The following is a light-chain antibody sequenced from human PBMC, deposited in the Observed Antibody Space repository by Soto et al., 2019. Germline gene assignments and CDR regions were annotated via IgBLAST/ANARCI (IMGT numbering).Light chain of an antibody. CDR3: CSYGGSRPYV. CDR1: SSDVGSYNL. J-gene: IGLJ1*01. Sequence: QSVLTQPASVSGSPGQSITISCTGTSSDVGSYNLVSWYQQHPGKAPKLMIYEGSKRPSGVSNRFSGSKSGNTASLTISGLQAEDEADYYCCSYGGSRPYVFGTGTKVTVL. V-gene: IGLV2-23*01. CDR2: EGS.